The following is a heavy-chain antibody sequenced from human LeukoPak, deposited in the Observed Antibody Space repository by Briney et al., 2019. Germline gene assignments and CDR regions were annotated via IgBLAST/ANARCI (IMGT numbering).Heavy chain of an antibody. Sequence: ASVKVSCKASGYTFTGYYMHWVRQAPGQGLEWMGRINPNSGGTNYAQKFQGRVTMTRDTSISTAYMELSRLRSDDTAGYYCAREGRYSSGWYRMNWCDPWGQGTRVTVSS. J-gene: IGHJ5*02. CDR3: AREGRYSSGWYRMNWCDP. CDR1: GYTFTGYY. V-gene: IGHV1-2*06. CDR2: INPNSGGT. D-gene: IGHD6-19*01.